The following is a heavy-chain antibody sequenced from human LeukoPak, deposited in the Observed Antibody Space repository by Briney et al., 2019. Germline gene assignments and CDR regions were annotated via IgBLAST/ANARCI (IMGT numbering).Heavy chain of an antibody. CDR3: ARERYDSDYYYGMDV. J-gene: IGHJ6*02. CDR2: ISAYNGNT. Sequence: GASVKVSCKASGYTFTSYGISWVRQAPGQGLEWMGWISAYNGNTNYAQKLQGRVTMTTDTSTSTAYMELRSLRSDDTAVYYCARERYDSDYYYGMDVWGQGTTVTVSS. CDR1: GYTFTSYG. D-gene: IGHD5-12*01. V-gene: IGHV1-18*01.